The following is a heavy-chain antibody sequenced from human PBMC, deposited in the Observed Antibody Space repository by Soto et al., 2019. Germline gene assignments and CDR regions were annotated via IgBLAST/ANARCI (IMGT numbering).Heavy chain of an antibody. CDR2: VYYSGTT. CDR3: ARSMTTVVTLDY. J-gene: IGHJ4*02. V-gene: IGHV4-30-4*01. D-gene: IGHD4-17*01. Sequence: SETLSLTCTVSGGSITSGNYYWSWIRLPPGKGLEWIGYVYYSGTTYYNPSLKSRVTISIDTSKNHFSLKLSSVTAADTAVYYCARSMTTVVTLDYWGQGTLVTVSS. CDR1: GGSITSGNYY.